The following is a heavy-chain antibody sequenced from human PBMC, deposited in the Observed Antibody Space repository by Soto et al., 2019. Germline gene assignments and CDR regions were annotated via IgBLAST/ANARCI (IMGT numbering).Heavy chain of an antibody. J-gene: IGHJ5*02. D-gene: IGHD4-4*01. V-gene: IGHV4-61*01. CDR3: ARFLYSNYVLGWFDP. Sequence: SETLSLTCTVSGGSVSSGSYYWSWIRQPPGKGLEWIGYIYYSGSTNYNPSLKSRVTISVDTSKNQFSLKLSSVTAADTAVYYCARFLYSNYVLGWFDPWGQGTLVTVSS. CDR1: GGSVSSGSYY. CDR2: IYYSGST.